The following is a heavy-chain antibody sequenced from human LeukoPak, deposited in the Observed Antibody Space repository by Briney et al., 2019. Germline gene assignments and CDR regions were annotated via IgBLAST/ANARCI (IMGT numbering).Heavy chain of an antibody. CDR3: AKDRRRLSGY. J-gene: IGHJ4*02. D-gene: IGHD4-17*01. CDR1: GFTFSDYY. Sequence: GGSLRLSCAASGFTFSDYYMSWIRQAPGKGLEWVSAISGSGGSTYYAASAKGRFTISRDNSKNTLYLQMNSLRAEDTAVYYCAKDRRRLSGYWGQGTLVTVSS. V-gene: IGHV3-23*01. CDR2: ISGSGGST.